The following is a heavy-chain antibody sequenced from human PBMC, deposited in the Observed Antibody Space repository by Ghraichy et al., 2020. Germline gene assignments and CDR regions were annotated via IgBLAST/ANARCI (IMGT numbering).Heavy chain of an antibody. CDR2: INPSGGST. J-gene: IGHJ6*02. CDR1: GYTFTSYY. Sequence: ASVKVSCKASGYTFTSYYMHWVRQAPGQGLEWMGIINPSGGSTSYAQKFQGRVTMTRDTSTSTVYMELSSLRSEDTAVYYCARDPPTTVTTLGGYYYYYGMDVWGQGTTVTVSS. CDR3: ARDPPTTVTTLGGYYYYYGMDV. D-gene: IGHD4-17*01. V-gene: IGHV1-46*01.